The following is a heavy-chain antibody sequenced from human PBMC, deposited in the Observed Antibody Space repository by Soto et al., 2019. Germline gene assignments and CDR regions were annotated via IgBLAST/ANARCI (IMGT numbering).Heavy chain of an antibody. Sequence: PSETLSLTCSLSCGSISSGDYYWRWVRQPPGKGLEWIGYIYYSGSTYYNPSLKSRVTISVDTSKNQFSLKLSSVTAADTAVYHCARGPTYYDFWSGYPAPHIFDYWGQGTLVTVSS. CDR2: IYYSGST. CDR3: ARGPTYYDFWSGYPAPHIFDY. J-gene: IGHJ4*02. V-gene: IGHV4-30-4*01. CDR1: CGSISSGDYY. D-gene: IGHD3-3*01.